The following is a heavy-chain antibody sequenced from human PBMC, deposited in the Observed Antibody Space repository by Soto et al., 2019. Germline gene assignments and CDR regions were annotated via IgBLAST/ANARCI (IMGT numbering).Heavy chain of an antibody. CDR3: ARHLSRRGGFDD. CDR2: IYYSGST. J-gene: IGHJ4*02. Sequence: QLQLQESGPGLVKPSETLSLTCTVSSGSISSSSYYWGWIRQPPGKGLEWIATIYYSGSTYYNPSLKSRITISVDTSKNQFSLKLVSVTAADTAVYYCARHLSRRGGFDDWGQGTLVTVAS. CDR1: SGSISSSSYY. D-gene: IGHD3-10*01. V-gene: IGHV4-39*01.